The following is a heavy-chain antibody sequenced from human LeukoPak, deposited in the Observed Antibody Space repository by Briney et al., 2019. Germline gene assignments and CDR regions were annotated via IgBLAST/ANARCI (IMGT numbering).Heavy chain of an antibody. Sequence: GASVKVSCKASGYTFTGYYMHWVRQAPGQGLEWMGWINPNSGGTNYAQKFQGRVTMTRDTSISTAYMELSRLRSDDTAVYYCARDRSTVVTLLDYWGQGTLVTVSS. CDR1: GYTFTGYY. D-gene: IGHD4-23*01. CDR3: ARDRSTVVTLLDY. CDR2: INPNSGGT. V-gene: IGHV1-2*02. J-gene: IGHJ4*02.